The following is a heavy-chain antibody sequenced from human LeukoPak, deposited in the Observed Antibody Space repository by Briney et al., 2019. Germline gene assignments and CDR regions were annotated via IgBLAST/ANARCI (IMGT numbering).Heavy chain of an antibody. D-gene: IGHD6-19*01. V-gene: IGHV4-39*01. CDR3: ARHLWLVQQPFYY. CDR2: IYYSGST. Sequence: PSETLSLTCTVSSGSISSSSYYWGWIRQPPGKGMEWIGSIYYSGSTYYNPSLKSRVTISVDTSKNQFSLKLSSVTAADTAVSYCARHLWLVQQPFYYWGQGALVTVSS. CDR1: SGSISSSSYY. J-gene: IGHJ4*02.